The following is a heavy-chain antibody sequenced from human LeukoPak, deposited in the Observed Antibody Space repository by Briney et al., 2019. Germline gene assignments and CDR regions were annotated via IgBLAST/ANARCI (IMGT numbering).Heavy chain of an antibody. CDR2: IYYSGST. D-gene: IGHD2-15*01. CDR1: GGSISSSNYY. V-gene: IGHV4-39*01. Sequence: SETLSLTCTVSGGSISSSNYYWGWIRQPPGKGLEWIGKIYYSGSTYYNSSLKSRVTISVDTSKNHFSLKVSSVTATDTAMYYCARHGALCTGGSCTRFDPWGQGTLVTVSS. J-gene: IGHJ5*02. CDR3: ARHGALCTGGSCTRFDP.